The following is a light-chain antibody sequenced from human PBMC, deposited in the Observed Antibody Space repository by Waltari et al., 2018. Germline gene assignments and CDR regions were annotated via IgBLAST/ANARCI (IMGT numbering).Light chain of an antibody. Sequence: DIQMTQSPSNLSASVGDRVKITCRDSQSISSWLAWYQQKQGKSPQLLIDKASILGSWVPSRFRCSGSVTEFTLSLSSLQPDDFATYYCQQYNSYPLTFGVGTKVEIK. CDR3: QQYNSYPLT. CDR1: QSISSW. CDR2: KAS. J-gene: IGKJ4*01. V-gene: IGKV1-5*03.